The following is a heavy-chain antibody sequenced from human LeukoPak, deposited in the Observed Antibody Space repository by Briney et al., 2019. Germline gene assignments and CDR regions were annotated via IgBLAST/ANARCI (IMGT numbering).Heavy chain of an antibody. CDR3: AKGYYYDSSGYYQHFDH. V-gene: IGHV3-30*18. CDR2: ISYDGSNQ. J-gene: IGHJ4*02. Sequence: PGGSLRLSCAASGFTFSSFGIHWVRQAPGTGLEWVALISYDGSNQYYADSVKGRFTISGDNSKNTLYLQMNSLRAEDTAVYYCAKGYYYDSSGYYQHFDHWGQGTLVTVSS. CDR1: GFTFSSFG. D-gene: IGHD3-22*01.